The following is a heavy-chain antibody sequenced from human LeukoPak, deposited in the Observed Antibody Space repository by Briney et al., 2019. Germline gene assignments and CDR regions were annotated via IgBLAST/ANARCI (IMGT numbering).Heavy chain of an antibody. Sequence: PGGSLRLSCAVSGFTFSEYSMNWVRQAPGKGLECASYISGGSSTRYYADSVKGRFTISRDNAKNSLYLQMNSLRAEDTAVYYCARTNDYGDRTYDYWGQGTLVTVSS. J-gene: IGHJ4*02. CDR1: GFTFSEYS. V-gene: IGHV3-48*01. CDR3: ARTNDYGDRTYDY. D-gene: IGHD4-17*01. CDR2: ISGGSSTR.